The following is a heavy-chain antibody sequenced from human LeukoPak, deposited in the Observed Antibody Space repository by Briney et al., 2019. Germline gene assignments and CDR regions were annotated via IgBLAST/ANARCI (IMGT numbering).Heavy chain of an antibody. CDR3: ARQQPSQYFDS. J-gene: IGHJ4*02. Sequence: SETLSLTCTVSGGSISSHYWSWIRQPPGKGLEWIGYIYYSGSTNYNPSLKSRVTISVDTSKNQFSLKLSSVTAADTAVYYCARQQPSQYFDSWGQGAPVTVSS. D-gene: IGHD6-13*01. V-gene: IGHV4-59*11. CDR2: IYYSGST. CDR1: GGSISSHY.